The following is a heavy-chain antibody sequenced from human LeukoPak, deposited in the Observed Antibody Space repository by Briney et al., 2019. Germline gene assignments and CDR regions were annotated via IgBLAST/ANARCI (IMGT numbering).Heavy chain of an antibody. V-gene: IGHV1-2*02. D-gene: IGHD2-2*02. J-gene: IGHJ1*01. CDR1: GYTLTGYY. CDR3: VRGTGYCSSTSCYNSGEYFQH. Sequence: ASVKVSCKASGYTLTGYYIHWVRQAPGQGLEWMAWINVNSGGTNSAQNFQGRVTMTRDTSISTAYMEVSRLRSDDTAVYYCVRGTGYCSSTSCYNSGEYFQHWGQGTLVTVSS. CDR2: INVNSGGT.